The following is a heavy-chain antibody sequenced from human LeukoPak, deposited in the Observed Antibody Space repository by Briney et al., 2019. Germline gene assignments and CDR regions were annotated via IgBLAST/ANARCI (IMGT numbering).Heavy chain of an antibody. D-gene: IGHD4-17*01. CDR2: IHYSGST. CDR1: GGSISSGGYY. Sequence: PSQTLSLTCTVSGGSISSGGYYWSWIRQHPGKGLEWIGYIHYSGSTYYNPSLKSRVTISVDTSKNQFSLKLSSVTAADTAVYYCARVSGDYFYYFDYWGQGTLVTVSS. CDR3: ARVSGDYFYYFDY. V-gene: IGHV4-31*03. J-gene: IGHJ4*02.